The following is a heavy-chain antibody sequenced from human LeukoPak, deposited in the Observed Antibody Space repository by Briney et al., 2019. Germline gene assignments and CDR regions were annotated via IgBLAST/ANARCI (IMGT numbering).Heavy chain of an antibody. Sequence: ASVKVSCKTSGDTYSDYYMHWVRQAPGQGLEWMGIINPSGGSTSYAQKFQGRVTMTRDMSTSTVYMELSSLRSEDTAVYYCARDGFGLGYCSGGSCYLFDYWGQGTLVTVSS. V-gene: IGHV1-46*01. CDR1: GDTYSDYY. D-gene: IGHD2-15*01. J-gene: IGHJ4*02. CDR2: INPSGGST. CDR3: ARDGFGLGYCSGGSCYLFDY.